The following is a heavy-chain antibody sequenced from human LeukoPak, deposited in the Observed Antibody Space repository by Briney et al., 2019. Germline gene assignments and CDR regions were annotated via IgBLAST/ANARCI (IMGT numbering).Heavy chain of an antibody. J-gene: IGHJ4*02. V-gene: IGHV3-9*01. CDR2: ISWNSGSI. CDR1: GFTFDDYA. CDR3: AKDHVLLRGWGGPYYFDY. D-gene: IGHD3-10*01. Sequence: GGSLRLSCAASGFTFDDYAMHWVRQAPGKGLEWVSGISWNSGSIGYADSVKGRFTISRDNAKNSLYLQMNSLRAEDTALYYCAKDHVLLRGWGGPYYFDYWGQGTLVAVSS.